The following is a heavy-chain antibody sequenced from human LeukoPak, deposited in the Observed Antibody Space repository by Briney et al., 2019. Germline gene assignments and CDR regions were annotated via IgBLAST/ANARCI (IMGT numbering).Heavy chain of an antibody. CDR3: ARSPRGPTLSSDFDY. CDR2: ISSSSSYI. Sequence: PGGSLRLSCAASGFTFSRYSMNWVRQAPGKELEWVSSISSSSSYIYYADSVKGRFTISRDNAKNSLYLQMNSLRAEDTAVYYCARSPRGPTLSSDFDYWGQGTLVTVSS. J-gene: IGHJ4*02. D-gene: IGHD3-10*01. V-gene: IGHV3-21*01. CDR1: GFTFSRYS.